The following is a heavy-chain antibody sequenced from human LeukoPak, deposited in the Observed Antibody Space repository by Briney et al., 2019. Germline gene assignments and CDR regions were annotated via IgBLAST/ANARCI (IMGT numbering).Heavy chain of an antibody. CDR2: IRSSSSYR. CDR3: ARDSDGSSSYYFDY. CDR1: GXTFSSYS. V-gene: IGHV3-21*01. D-gene: IGHD6-6*01. J-gene: IGHJ4*02. Sequence: GGSLRLSCAVSGXTFSSYSMSWIRRAPGKGLEWLSSIRSSSSYRNYADSVKGRFTISRDNAKNSLYLQMNSLTAEDTAVYYCARDSDGSSSYYFDYWGQGTLVTVSS.